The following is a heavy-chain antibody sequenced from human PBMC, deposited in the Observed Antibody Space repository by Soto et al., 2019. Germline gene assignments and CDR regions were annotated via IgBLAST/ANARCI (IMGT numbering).Heavy chain of an antibody. Sequence: ASVKVSCKASGYTFTGYYMHWVRQAPGQGLEWMGWINPNSGGTNYAQKFQGWVTMTRDTSISTAYMELSRLRSDDTAVYYCARSIPDYSSGGWFDPWGQGTLVTVSS. CDR2: INPNSGGT. V-gene: IGHV1-2*04. J-gene: IGHJ5*02. CDR1: GYTFTGYY. D-gene: IGHD4-4*01. CDR3: ARSIPDYSSGGWFDP.